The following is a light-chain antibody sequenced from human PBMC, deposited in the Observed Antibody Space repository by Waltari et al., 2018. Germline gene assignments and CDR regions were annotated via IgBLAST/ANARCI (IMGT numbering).Light chain of an antibody. J-gene: IGLJ2*01. CDR2: EVD. CDR1: SSDIGAYKH. Sequence: QSALTQPPSASGSPGPTVIISCTGTSSDIGAYKHVSWYQQIPGRAPALIIYEVDRRPPGVPDRFSGSKSGNTASLTVSGLQTEDEGDYYCSSYAGSNKLIFGGVTKLTVL. CDR3: SSYAGSNKLI. V-gene: IGLV2-8*01.